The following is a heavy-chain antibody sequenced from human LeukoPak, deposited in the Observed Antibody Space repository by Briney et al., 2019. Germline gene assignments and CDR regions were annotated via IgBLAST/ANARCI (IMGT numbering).Heavy chain of an antibody. CDR1: GFTFDDYA. J-gene: IGHJ4*02. V-gene: IGHV3-9*01. CDR3: AKARSGYSFDY. D-gene: IGHD3-3*01. CDR2: ISWNSGSI. Sequence: GGSLRLSCAASGFTFDDYAMHWVRQAPGKGPEWVSGISWNSGSIGYADSVKGRFTISRDNAKNSLYMQMNSLRAEDTALYYCAKARSGYSFDYWGQGILVTVSS.